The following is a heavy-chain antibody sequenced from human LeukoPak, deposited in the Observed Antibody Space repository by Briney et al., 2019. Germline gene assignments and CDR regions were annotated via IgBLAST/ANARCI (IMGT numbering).Heavy chain of an antibody. V-gene: IGHV4-59*06. J-gene: IGHJ4*02. CDR1: GGSISSYY. D-gene: IGHD3-22*01. CDR2: IYYSGST. CDR3: ARWYYDSSI. Sequence: SETLSLTCTVSGGSISSYYWSWIRQPPGKGLEWIGYIYYSGSTYYNPSLKSRVTISVDTSKNQFSLKLSSVTAADTAVYYCARWYYDSSIWGQGTLVTVSS.